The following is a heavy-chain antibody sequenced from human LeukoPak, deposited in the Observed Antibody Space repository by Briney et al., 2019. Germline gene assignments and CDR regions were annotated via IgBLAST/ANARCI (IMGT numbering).Heavy chain of an antibody. V-gene: IGHV1-46*01. CDR2: INPSGGNT. CDR3: ARERSSGYNDAFDI. D-gene: IGHD3-22*01. J-gene: IGHJ3*02. CDR1: GYTFTRYY. Sequence: GASVNVSCKASGYTFTRYYMHWVRQAPGQGREGMGIINPSGGNTNYAQQFQGRVTMTRDMSTSTVYMELSSLRSEDTAVYYCARERSSGYNDAFDIWGQGTMVTVSS.